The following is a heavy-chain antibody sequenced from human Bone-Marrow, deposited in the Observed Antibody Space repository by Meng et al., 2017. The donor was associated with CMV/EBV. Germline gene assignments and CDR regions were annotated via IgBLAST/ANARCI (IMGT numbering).Heavy chain of an antibody. D-gene: IGHD3-3*01. J-gene: IGHJ4*02. CDR2: MNPNSGNT. Sequence: ASVKVSCKASGYTFTSYDINWVRQATGQGLEWMGWMNPNSGNTGYAQKFQGRVTMTRNTSISTAYMELSSLRSEDTAVYYCARVTSYYDFWSGYYEGGLEYWGQGTLVTVSS. V-gene: IGHV1-8*01. CDR1: GYTFTSYD. CDR3: ARVTSYYDFWSGYYEGGLEY.